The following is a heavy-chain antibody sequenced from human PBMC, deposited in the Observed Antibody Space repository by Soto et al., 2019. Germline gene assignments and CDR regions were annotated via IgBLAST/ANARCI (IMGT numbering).Heavy chain of an antibody. CDR3: AKDLRGNFDY. CDR1: GFTFSSYA. Sequence: GGSLRLSCAASGFTFSSYAMSWVRQAPGKGLEWVSAISGSGGSTYYGDSVKGRFTISRDNSKNTLYLQMNSLRAEVTAVYYCAKDLRGNFDYWGQGTLVTVSS. D-gene: IGHD3-10*01. CDR2: ISGSGGST. J-gene: IGHJ4*02. V-gene: IGHV3-23*01.